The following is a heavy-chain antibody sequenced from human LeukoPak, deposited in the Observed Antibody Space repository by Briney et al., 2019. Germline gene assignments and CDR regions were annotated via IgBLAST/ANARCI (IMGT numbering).Heavy chain of an antibody. D-gene: IGHD3-22*01. Sequence: SETLSLTCTVSSGSISSYRYSWGWIRQPPGKGLEWIGSMYYSGSADYNPSLKSRVTVSVDTSKSQFSLRLSSVTAADTALYYCARHTHDSSGYLPDSWGQGTLVTVSS. V-gene: IGHV4-39*01. CDR3: ARHTHDSSGYLPDS. J-gene: IGHJ5*01. CDR1: SGSISSYRYS. CDR2: MYYSGSA.